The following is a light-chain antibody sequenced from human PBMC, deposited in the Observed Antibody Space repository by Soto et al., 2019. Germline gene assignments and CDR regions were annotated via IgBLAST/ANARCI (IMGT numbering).Light chain of an antibody. CDR3: QQYNSYSPLT. V-gene: IGKV1-5*01. CDR1: QSVNTW. Sequence: DIQMSQSPSTLSASVGARVTITCRASQSVNTWLAWYQQKPGKAPVLLIYDASSLESGVPSRFSGSGSGTEFTLTISSLQPDDFATYYCQQYNSYSPLTFGGGTKVDIK. J-gene: IGKJ4*01. CDR2: DAS.